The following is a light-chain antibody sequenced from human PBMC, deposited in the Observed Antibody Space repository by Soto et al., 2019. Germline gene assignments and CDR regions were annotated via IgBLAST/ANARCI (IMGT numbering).Light chain of an antibody. Sequence: DIQMTQSPSTLSASVGDRVTITCRASQSISNWLAWYQQKPGRAPKLLIYDASSLESGVPSRFAGIGSGTEFTLTISSLQPDDFATYYCQQHNSSPWTFGHGTKV. V-gene: IGKV1-5*01. J-gene: IGKJ1*01. CDR2: DAS. CDR3: QQHNSSPWT. CDR1: QSISNW.